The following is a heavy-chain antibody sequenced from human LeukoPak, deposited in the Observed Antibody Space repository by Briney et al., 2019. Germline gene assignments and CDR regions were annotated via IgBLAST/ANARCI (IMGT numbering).Heavy chain of an antibody. CDR2: IIPIFGTA. CDR1: GGTFSSYA. V-gene: IGHV1-69*13. J-gene: IGHJ5*02. D-gene: IGHD2-2*01. CDR3: ARSRRYQLTRPFNWFDP. Sequence: SVMVSCKASGGTFSSYAISWVRQAPGQGLEWMGGIIPIFGTANYAQKFQGRVTITADESTSTAYMELSSLRSEDTAVYYCARSRRYQLTRPFNWFDPWGQGTLVTVSS.